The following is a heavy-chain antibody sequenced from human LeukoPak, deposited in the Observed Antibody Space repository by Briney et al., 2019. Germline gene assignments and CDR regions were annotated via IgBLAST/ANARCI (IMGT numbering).Heavy chain of an antibody. CDR3: ARGDYGDFRVFYTLFDY. J-gene: IGHJ4*02. CDR1: GFTFSNAW. V-gene: IGHV5-51*01. D-gene: IGHD4-17*01. Sequence: GGSLRLSCAASGFTFSNAWMSWVRQAPGKGLEWMGIMYPGDSDTRYSPSFQGQVTISADKSISTAYLQWGSLKASDTAMYYCARGDYGDFRVFYTLFDYWGQGTLVTVSS. CDR2: MYPGDSDT.